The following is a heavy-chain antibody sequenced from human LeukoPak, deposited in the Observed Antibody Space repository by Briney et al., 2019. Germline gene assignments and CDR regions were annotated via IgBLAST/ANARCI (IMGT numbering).Heavy chain of an antibody. D-gene: IGHD1-1*01. V-gene: IGHV3-53*01. CDR3: ARVHTTVNWNFDL. Sequence: PGGSLRPPWAASGFTVRTNYMSWCRQAPGKGLEGVSVYYSGGTTCYADSVKGRFTVSRGNSKNTLYLQMNSLRAEDTAVYYCARVHTTVNWNFDLWGRGTLVTVSS. CDR1: GFTVRTNY. CDR2: YYSGGTT. J-gene: IGHJ2*01.